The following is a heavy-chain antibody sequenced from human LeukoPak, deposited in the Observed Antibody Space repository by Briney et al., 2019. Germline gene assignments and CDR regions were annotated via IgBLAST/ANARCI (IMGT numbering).Heavy chain of an antibody. J-gene: IGHJ4*02. V-gene: IGHV1-2*02. CDR2: INPNSGGT. CDR1: GYTFTGYY. D-gene: IGHD5-18*01. Sequence: ASVKVSCKASGYTFTGYYMHWVRQAPGQGLEWMGWINPNSGGTNYAQKFQGRATMTRDTSISTAYMELSRLRSDDTAVYYCARIGVQLWVDTPDYWGQGTLVTVSS. CDR3: ARIGVQLWVDTPDY.